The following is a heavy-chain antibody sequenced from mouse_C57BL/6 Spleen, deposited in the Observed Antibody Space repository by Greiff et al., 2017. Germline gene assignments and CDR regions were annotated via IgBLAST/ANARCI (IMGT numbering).Heavy chain of an antibody. CDR1: GYTFTSYW. J-gene: IGHJ2*01. CDR2: IYPGSGST. V-gene: IGHV1-55*01. Sequence: QVQLQQSGAELVKPGASVKMSCKASGYTFTSYWITWVKQRPGQGLEWIGDIYPGSGSTNYNEKFKSKTTLTVDTSSSTAYMQLTSLTSEDSAVYYCATYYGNYWGQGTTLTVSS. CDR3: ATYYGNY. D-gene: IGHD2-10*01.